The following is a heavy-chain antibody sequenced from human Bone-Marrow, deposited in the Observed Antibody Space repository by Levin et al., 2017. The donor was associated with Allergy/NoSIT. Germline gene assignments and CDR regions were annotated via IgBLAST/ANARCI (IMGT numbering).Heavy chain of an antibody. CDR2: IFHTGST. Sequence: PPTLSLTCALSGGSISSGGSSWSWIRPLPAKGLEWIGYIFHTGSTYYNSSLKSRVTISVDRSKNQFSLKLTSVTAADTAVYYCARSFTMLRGGFDPWGQGILVTVSS. CDR3: ARSFTMLRGGFDP. J-gene: IGHJ5*02. D-gene: IGHD3-10*01. CDR1: GGSISSGGSS. V-gene: IGHV4-30-2*01.